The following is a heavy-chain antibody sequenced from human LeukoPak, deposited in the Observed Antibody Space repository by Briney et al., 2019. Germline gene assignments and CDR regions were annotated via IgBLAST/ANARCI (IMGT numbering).Heavy chain of an antibody. Sequence: GESLKISCKGSGYSFTSYWIGWVRQMPGKGLEWMGIIYPGDSDTRYSPSFQGQVTISADKSISTAYLQWSSLKASDTAMYYCARSGLGIAAAVFGYYFDYWGRGTLVTVSS. V-gene: IGHV5-51*01. CDR2: IYPGDSDT. CDR1: GYSFTSYW. J-gene: IGHJ4*02. D-gene: IGHD6-13*01. CDR3: ARSGLGIAAAVFGYYFDY.